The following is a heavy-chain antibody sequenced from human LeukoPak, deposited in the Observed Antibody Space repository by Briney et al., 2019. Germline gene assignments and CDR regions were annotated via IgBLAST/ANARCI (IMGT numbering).Heavy chain of an antibody. D-gene: IGHD5-24*01. CDR3: ASLRGGYNSFDY. CDR1: GYTFTSYY. J-gene: IGHJ4*02. Sequence: ASVKVSCKASGYTFTSYYMHWVRQAPGQGLEWMGVINPSGGSTSYAQKFQGRVTMTRDTSTSTVYMELSSLRSEDTAVYYCASLRGGYNSFDYWGQGTLVTVSS. V-gene: IGHV1-46*03. CDR2: INPSGGST.